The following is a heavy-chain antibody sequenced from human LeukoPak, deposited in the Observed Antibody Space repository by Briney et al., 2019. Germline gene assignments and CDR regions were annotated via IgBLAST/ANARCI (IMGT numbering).Heavy chain of an antibody. CDR3: VTDANRILGARGTGY. V-gene: IGHV3-15*07. CDR2: IKNKHEHQAT. Sequence: PGGSLRLSCAASGFDFSGAYMNWVRQAPGKGLEWVGLIKNKHEHQATDYAAPVRERFIITRDDSSSTLFLQMNSLKTEDTAVYYCVTDANRILGARGTGYWGQGTTVTVSS. CDR1: GFDFSGAY. J-gene: IGHJ6*02. D-gene: IGHD1-26*01.